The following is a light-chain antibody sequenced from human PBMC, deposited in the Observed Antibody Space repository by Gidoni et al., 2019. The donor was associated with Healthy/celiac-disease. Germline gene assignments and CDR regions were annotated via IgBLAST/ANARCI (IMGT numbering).Light chain of an antibody. J-gene: IGKJ1*01. Sequence: EIVLTQSPATLSVSPGERATLSCRASQSVSSNLAWYQQKPGQAPRLLIYGASTRATGIPARFSGSGSGTEFTLTISSLQSEDFAVYYCQQYNNWPLGKFXXXTKVEIK. CDR3: QQYNNWPLGK. CDR1: QSVSSN. V-gene: IGKV3-15*01. CDR2: GAS.